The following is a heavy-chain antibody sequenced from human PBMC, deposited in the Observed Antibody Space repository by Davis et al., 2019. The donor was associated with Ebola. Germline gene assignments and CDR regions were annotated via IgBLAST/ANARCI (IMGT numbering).Heavy chain of an antibody. J-gene: IGHJ5*02. V-gene: IGHV4-30-4*01. CDR3: ARHCSGGSCYSRWFDP. CDR1: GGSISSGDYY. CDR2: IYYSGST. D-gene: IGHD2-15*01. Sequence: PSETLSLTCTVSGGSISSGDYYWSWIRQHPGKGLEWIGYIYYSGSTYYNPSLKSRVTISVDTSKNQFSLKLSSVTAADTAVYYCARHCSGGSCYSRWFDPWGQGTLVTVSS.